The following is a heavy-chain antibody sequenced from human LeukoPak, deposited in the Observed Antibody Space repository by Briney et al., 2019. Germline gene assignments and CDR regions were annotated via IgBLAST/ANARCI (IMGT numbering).Heavy chain of an antibody. CDR1: GASVSSSNW. D-gene: IGHD6-19*01. V-gene: IGHV4-4*02. CDR3: ARGLYGSDSY. CDR2: IHHSGST. J-gene: IGHJ4*02. Sequence: SETLSLTCAVSGASVSSSNWWIWVRQPPKKGLEWIGEIHHSGSTNYNLSLKSRVTMSVDTSKNQISLRLSSVTAADTAVYYCARGLYGSDSYWGQGNLVTVSS.